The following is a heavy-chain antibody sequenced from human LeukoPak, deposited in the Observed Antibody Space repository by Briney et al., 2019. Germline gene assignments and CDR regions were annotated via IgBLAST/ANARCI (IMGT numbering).Heavy chain of an antibody. V-gene: IGHV3-7*01. Sequence: HPGGSLRLSCTSSGFTFSHYGFNWVRQAPGQGLEWVAAIKEDGSEKDYVDSVKGRFTISRDNAKNSLYLQMNNLGADDTAVYYCATYTNWVAGDVWGQGTTVSVS. CDR3: ATYTNWVAGDV. CDR2: IKEDGSEK. CDR1: GFTFSHYG. D-gene: IGHD7-27*01. J-gene: IGHJ6*02.